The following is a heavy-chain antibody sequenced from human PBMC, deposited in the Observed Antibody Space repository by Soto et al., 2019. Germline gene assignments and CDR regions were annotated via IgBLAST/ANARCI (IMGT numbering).Heavy chain of an antibody. CDR3: ARGATYNWFDP. Sequence: SETLSLTCTVSGGSISSGGYYWSWIRQHPGKGLEWIGYIYYSGRTYYNPSLKSRVTMSVDTSKNQFSLKLSSVTAADTAVYYCARGATYNWFDPWGQGTLVTVS. CDR2: IYYSGRT. CDR1: GGSISSGGYY. J-gene: IGHJ5*02. V-gene: IGHV4-31*03.